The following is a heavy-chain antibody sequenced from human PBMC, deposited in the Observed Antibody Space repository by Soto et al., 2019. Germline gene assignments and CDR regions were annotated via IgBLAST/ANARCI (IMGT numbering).Heavy chain of an antibody. V-gene: IGHV4-59*01. Sequence: PSETLSLTCTVSGGSISSYYWSWIRQPPGKGLEWIGYIYYSGSTNYNPSLKSRVTISVDTSKNQFSLKLSSVTAADTAVYYCARDAGYYDSSGYRGLGMDGWGQGTTVTVSS. CDR3: ARDAGYYDSSGYRGLGMDG. CDR2: IYYSGST. J-gene: IGHJ6*02. D-gene: IGHD3-22*01. CDR1: GGSISSYY.